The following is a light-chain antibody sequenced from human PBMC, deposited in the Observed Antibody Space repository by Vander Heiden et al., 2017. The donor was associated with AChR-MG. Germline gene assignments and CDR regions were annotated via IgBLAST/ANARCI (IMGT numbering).Light chain of an antibody. J-gene: IGLJ2*01. CDR3: SSYTSTSSLGI. Sequence: QSALTQPASVSGSPGQSITLSCTGTSSDVGGYKYVSWYQQHPGKAPKLIIYDVTKRPSGVSNRFSGSKSGNTASLTISGLQAEDEADYYCSSYTSTSSLGIFGGGTKLTVL. V-gene: IGLV2-14*01. CDR2: DVT. CDR1: SSDVGGYKY.